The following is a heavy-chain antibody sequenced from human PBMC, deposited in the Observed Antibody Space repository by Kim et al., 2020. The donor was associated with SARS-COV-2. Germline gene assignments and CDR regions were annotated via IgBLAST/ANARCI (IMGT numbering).Heavy chain of an antibody. J-gene: IGHJ3*02. Sequence: GGSLRLSCAASGFTFSSYSMNWVRQAPGKGLEWVSYISSSSTRYYSDSVTGRFIISRDNAKNTLYLQMNSMRDADTAADYCYRDTIFVASSGDDAFESWG. CDR1: GFTFSSYS. D-gene: IGHD6-13*01. V-gene: IGHV3-48*02. CDR2: ISSSSTR. CDR3: YRDTIFVASSGDDAFES.